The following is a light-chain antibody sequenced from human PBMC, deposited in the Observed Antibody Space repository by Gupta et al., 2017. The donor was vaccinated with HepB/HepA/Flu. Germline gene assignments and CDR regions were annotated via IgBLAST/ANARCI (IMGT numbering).Light chain of an antibody. V-gene: IGKV1-8*01. Sequence: ANRMTQSPSSFSASTGDRVTITCRASQGISSYLAWYQQKPGKAPKLLIYAASTLQSGVPSRFSGSGSGTDFTLTISCLQSEDFATYYCQQYYSYPQSFGGGTKVEIK. J-gene: IGKJ4*01. CDR2: AAS. CDR3: QQYYSYPQS. CDR1: QGISSY.